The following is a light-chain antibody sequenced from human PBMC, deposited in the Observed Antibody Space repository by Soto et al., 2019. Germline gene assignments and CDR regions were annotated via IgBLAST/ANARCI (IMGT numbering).Light chain of an antibody. J-gene: IGLJ1*01. V-gene: IGLV2-14*01. CDR2: EVN. CDR1: SSDVDGYDY. CDR3: TSYTSSSTYV. Sequence: QSALTQPASVSGSPGQSSSISCTGTSSDVDGYDYVSWYQQHPGKAPKLMIYEVNNRPSGVSTRFSGSKSGNTASLTISGLQADDEADYYCTSYTSSSTYVFGTGTKVTVL.